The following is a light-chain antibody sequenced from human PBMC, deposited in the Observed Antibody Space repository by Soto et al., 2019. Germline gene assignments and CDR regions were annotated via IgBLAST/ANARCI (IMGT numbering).Light chain of an antibody. CDR2: DAS. V-gene: IGKV3-11*01. J-gene: IGKJ1*01. CDR3: QQRSNWAPT. Sequence: EIVLTQSPVTLSLSPGERATLSCRASQSVDASLAWYQQRPGQAPRLLIFDASNRATGIPTRFSGSGSGTDFTLTISSLEPEDFAVYYCQQRSNWAPTFGQGTKVEIK. CDR1: QSVDAS.